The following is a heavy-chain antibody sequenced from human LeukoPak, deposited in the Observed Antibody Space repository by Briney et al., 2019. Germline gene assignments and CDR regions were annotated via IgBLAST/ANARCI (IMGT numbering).Heavy chain of an antibody. D-gene: IGHD3-16*01. V-gene: IGHV3-74*01. CDR3: ARVGQEEYYGMDV. CDR1: GFTFSNYW. J-gene: IGHJ6*02. CDR2: INSDGSST. Sequence: PGGSLRLSCAASGFTFSNYWMHWVRQAPGKGLVWVSRINSDGSSTSYADSVKGRFTISRDNAKNTLYLQMNSLRAEDTAVYYCARVGQEEYYGMDVWGQGTTVTVSS.